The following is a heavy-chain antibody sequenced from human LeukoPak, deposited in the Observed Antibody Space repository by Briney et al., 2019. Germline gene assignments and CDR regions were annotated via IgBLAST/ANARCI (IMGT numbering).Heavy chain of an antibody. CDR2: TSGSDGRT. CDR1: GFTFSSYA. Sequence: PGGSLRLSCVASGFTFSSYAINWVRQAPGKGLEWVSGTSGSDGRTYYADSVKGRFTISRDNSKNTLYLQMNSLRAEDTAVYYCARDGGYCSGGSCSYFQHWGQGTLVTVSS. CDR3: ARDGGYCSGGSCSYFQH. J-gene: IGHJ1*01. V-gene: IGHV3-23*01. D-gene: IGHD2-15*01.